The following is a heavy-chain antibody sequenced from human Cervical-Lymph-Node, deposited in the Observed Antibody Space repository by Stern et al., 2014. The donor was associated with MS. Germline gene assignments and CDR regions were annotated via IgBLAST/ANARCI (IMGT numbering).Heavy chain of an antibody. V-gene: IGHV1-46*03. CDR2: VNPTDGRT. D-gene: IGHD4-17*01. J-gene: IGHJ1*01. Sequence: VQLVESGAEVKKPGASVKVSCKASGDTFASYPIHWLGQAPGQGPVWMGIVNPTDGRTTYAQTFQGRVTMTRDTSTRTVYMELSSLRAEDTAMYFCANPLPYANWGQGTRVTVSS. CDR1: GDTFASYP. CDR3: ANPLPYAN.